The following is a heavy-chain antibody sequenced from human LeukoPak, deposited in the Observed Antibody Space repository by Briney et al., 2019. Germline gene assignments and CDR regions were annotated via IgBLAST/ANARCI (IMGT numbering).Heavy chain of an antibody. CDR3: ARVCGDSSSSPRLWGRAHFYFEY. CDR2: ISTTSRYT. J-gene: IGHJ4*02. CDR1: GFTFSAYY. D-gene: IGHD6-13*01. Sequence: GGSLRLSCAASGFTFSAYYMSWIRHAPGKGLEWVSYISTTSRYTNHADSVKGRFTISRDNAKNSLYLQMNSLRAEDTAVYDCARVCGDSSSSPRLWGRAHFYFEYWGQGTLVNVFS. V-gene: IGHV3-11*05.